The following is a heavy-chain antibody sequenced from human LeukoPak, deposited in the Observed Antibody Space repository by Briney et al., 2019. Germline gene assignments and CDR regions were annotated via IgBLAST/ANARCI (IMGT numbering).Heavy chain of an antibody. V-gene: IGHV5-10-1*01. D-gene: IGHD3-16*02. CDR1: GYIFISYW. Sequence: ESLKISCKGSGYIFISYWISWVRQMPGKGLEWMGRIDPSDSYTNYSPSFRGHVTISADKSISTAYLQWSSLKASDSAMFYCARLSGELSGMDVWGQGTTVTVSS. J-gene: IGHJ6*02. CDR3: ARLSGELSGMDV. CDR2: IDPSDSYT.